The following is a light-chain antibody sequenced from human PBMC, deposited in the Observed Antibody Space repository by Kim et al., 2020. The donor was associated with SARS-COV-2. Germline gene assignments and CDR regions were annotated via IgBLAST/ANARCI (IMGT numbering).Light chain of an antibody. Sequence: ALGQTVRITCQGDSLRSYYASWYKQKPGQAPVLVIYGKNNRPSGIPDRFSGSSSGNTASLTITGAQAEDEADYYCNSRDSSGNRWVFGGGTKLTVL. V-gene: IGLV3-19*01. CDR2: GKN. CDR3: NSRDSSGNRWV. J-gene: IGLJ3*02. CDR1: SLRSYY.